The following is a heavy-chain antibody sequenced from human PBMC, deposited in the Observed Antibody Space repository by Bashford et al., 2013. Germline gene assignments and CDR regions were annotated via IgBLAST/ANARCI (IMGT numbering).Heavy chain of an antibody. CDR1: GYGFRNAW. V-gene: IGHV3-15*07. CDR2: IISKSGGGRI. D-gene: IGHD6-19*01. Sequence: PGGSLRLSCTSSGYGFRNAWMNWVRQAPGKGLEWVARIISKSGGGRIDYAAPVKGRFTISRDDSIDTLYLQMNSLKTEDTALYYCTTGDAAMAGNDHWGQGTLVTVSS. CDR3: TTGDAAMAGNDH. J-gene: IGHJ4*02.